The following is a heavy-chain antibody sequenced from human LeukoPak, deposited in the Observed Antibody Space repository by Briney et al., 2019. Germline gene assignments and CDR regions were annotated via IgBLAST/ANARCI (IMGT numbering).Heavy chain of an antibody. Sequence: PSETLSLTCTVSGVSISGYYWSWIRQPPGKGLEWIGFIYYSGSTNYNPSLKSRVTISVDTSKNQFSLKVSSVTAADTAVYYCARRRSVENWGQGTLVTVSS. J-gene: IGHJ4*02. CDR1: GVSISGYY. CDR3: ARRRSVEN. V-gene: IGHV4-59*01. CDR2: IYYSGST.